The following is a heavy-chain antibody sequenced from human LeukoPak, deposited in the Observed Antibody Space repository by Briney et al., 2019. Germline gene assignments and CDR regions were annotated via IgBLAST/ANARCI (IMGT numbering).Heavy chain of an antibody. V-gene: IGHV4-30-4*08. D-gene: IGHD5-18*01. CDR2: IYYSGRT. J-gene: IGHJ4*02. Sequence: SETLSLTCTVSGGSISSGDYYWSWIRQPPGKGLEWIGYIYYSGRTYYNPSLKSRVTISVDTSKNQFSLKLSSVTAADTAVYYCASYYGYSYGSFDYWGQGTLVTVSS. CDR1: GGSISSGDYY. CDR3: ASYYGYSYGSFDY.